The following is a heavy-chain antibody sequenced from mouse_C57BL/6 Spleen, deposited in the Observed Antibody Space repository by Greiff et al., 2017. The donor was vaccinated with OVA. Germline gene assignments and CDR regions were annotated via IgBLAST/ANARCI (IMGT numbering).Heavy chain of an antibody. CDR1: GYSITSGYY. D-gene: IGHD1-1*01. Sequence: EVQLQESGPGLVKPSQSLSLTCSVTGYSITSGYYWNWIRQFPGNKLEWMGYISYDGSNNYNPSLKNRISITRDTSKNQFFLKLNSVTTEDTATYYCVRALITRLLDYWGQGTSVTVSS. V-gene: IGHV3-6*01. CDR3: VRALITRLLDY. J-gene: IGHJ4*01. CDR2: ISYDGSN.